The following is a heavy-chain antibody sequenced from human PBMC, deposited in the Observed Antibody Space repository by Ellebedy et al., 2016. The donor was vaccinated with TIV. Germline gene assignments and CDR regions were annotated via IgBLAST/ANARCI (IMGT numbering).Heavy chain of an antibody. J-gene: IGHJ3*02. CDR2: IKQDGSEK. V-gene: IGHV3-7*01. CDR1: GFTFSSYW. CDR3: ASDGSYGDFLSPTHAFEM. D-gene: IGHD4-17*01. Sequence: GGSLRLSCAAPGFTFSSYWMSWVRQAPGKRLEWVANIKQDGSEKYYVDSVRGRFTISRDNAKNSLYLQMNSLRAEDTAVYYCASDGSYGDFLSPTHAFEMWGQGTMITVSS.